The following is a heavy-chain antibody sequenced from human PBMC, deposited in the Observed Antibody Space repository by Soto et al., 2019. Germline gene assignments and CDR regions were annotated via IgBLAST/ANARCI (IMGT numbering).Heavy chain of an antibody. CDR1: GGSISSYY. V-gene: IGHV4-59*08. CDR3: ARGHTVSSHFYFMEV. CDR2: IYYSGST. D-gene: IGHD3-16*01. Sequence: SETLSLTCTVSGGSISSYYWSWIRQPPGKGLEWIGYIYYSGSTNYNPSLKSRVTISVDTSKNQFSLKLSSVTAADTAVYYCARGHTVSSHFYFMEVWGKGTTVTVSS. J-gene: IGHJ6*03.